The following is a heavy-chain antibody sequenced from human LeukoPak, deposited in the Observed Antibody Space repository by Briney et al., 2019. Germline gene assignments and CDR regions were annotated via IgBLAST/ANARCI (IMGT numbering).Heavy chain of an antibody. CDR3: ARVGGSWYLRLGS. D-gene: IGHD6-13*01. CDR1: GYTFTGYF. V-gene: IGHV1-2*02. J-gene: IGHJ4*02. Sequence: ASVKVSCKASGYTFTGYFMHWVRQAPGQGLEWMGWINPNTGGTNYAQKFQGRVTMTRDTSISTVYMELSSLRSDDTAMYYCARVGGSWYLRLGSWGQGTLVTVSS. CDR2: INPNTGGT.